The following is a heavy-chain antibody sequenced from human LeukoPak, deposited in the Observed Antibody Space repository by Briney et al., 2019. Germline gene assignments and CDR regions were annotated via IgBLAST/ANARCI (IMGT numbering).Heavy chain of an antibody. CDR2: INPNSGGT. CDR1: GYTFTGYY. CDR3: ASTIAAAGTSYSY. Sequence: ASVKVSCKAFGYTFTGYYMHWVRQAPGQGLEWMGWINPNSGGTNYAQKFQGRVTMTRDTSISTAYMELSRLRSDDTAVYYCASTIAAAGTSYSYWGQGTLVTVSS. J-gene: IGHJ4*02. D-gene: IGHD6-13*01. V-gene: IGHV1-2*02.